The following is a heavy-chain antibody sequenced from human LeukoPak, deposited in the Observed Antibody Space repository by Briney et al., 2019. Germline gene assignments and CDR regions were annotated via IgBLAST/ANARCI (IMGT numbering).Heavy chain of an antibody. CDR3: ARGSSGYPRYFDY. CDR2: INAGNGNT. CDR1: GYTFTSYV. Sequence: ASVKDSCKASGYTFTSYVMHWVRQAPGQRLEWMGWINAGNGNTKYSQKFQGRVTITRDTSASTAYMELSSLRSEDAAVYYCARGSSGYPRYFDYWGQGTLVTVSS. J-gene: IGHJ4*02. D-gene: IGHD3-22*01. V-gene: IGHV1-3*01.